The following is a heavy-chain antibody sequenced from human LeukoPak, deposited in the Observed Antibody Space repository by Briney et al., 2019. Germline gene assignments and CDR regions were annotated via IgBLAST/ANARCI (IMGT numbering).Heavy chain of an antibody. J-gene: IGHJ4*02. D-gene: IGHD5-12*01. CDR2: IWYDGSNK. CDR1: GFTFSSYG. V-gene: IGHV3-33*01. CDR3: ARGSGYSGYDAVDY. Sequence: GGSLRLSCAASGFTFSSYGMHWVRQAPGKGLEWVAVIWYDGSNKHYADSVKGRFTISRGNSKNTLYLQMNSLRAEDTAVYYCARGSGYSGYDAVDYWGQGTLVTVSS.